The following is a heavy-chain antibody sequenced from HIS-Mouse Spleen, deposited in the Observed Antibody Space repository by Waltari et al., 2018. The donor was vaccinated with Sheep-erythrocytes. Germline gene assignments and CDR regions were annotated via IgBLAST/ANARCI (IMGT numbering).Heavy chain of an antibody. CDR3: ALSVDLAGAFDI. V-gene: IGHV4-34*01. D-gene: IGHD6-19*01. CDR2: INHSGST. J-gene: IGHJ3*02. Sequence: QVQLQQWGAGLLKPSETLSLTCAVYGGSFSGYYWSWIRQPPGKGLEWIGEINHSGSTNYNPSLKSRVTISVDTSKNQFSLKLSSVTAADTAVYYCALSVDLAGAFDIWGQGTMVTVYS. CDR1: GGSFSGYY.